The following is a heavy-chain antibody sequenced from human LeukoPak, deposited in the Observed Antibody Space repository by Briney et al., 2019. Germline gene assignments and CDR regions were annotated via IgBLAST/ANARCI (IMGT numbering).Heavy chain of an antibody. Sequence: AGGSLRLSCAASGFTFSSYAMSWVRQAPGKGLEWVSAISGSGGSTYYADSVKGRFTISRDNSKNTPYLQMNSLRAEDTAVYYCAKSGDSSAVFDYWGQGTLVTVSS. J-gene: IGHJ4*02. V-gene: IGHV3-23*01. CDR2: ISGSGGST. CDR1: GFTFSSYA. D-gene: IGHD3-22*01. CDR3: AKSGDSSAVFDY.